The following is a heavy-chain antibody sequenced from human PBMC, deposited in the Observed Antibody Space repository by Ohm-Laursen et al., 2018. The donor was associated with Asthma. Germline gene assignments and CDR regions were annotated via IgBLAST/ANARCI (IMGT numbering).Heavy chain of an antibody. CDR1: GGSITSGPFY. CDR2: IFQTGSS. CDR3: AREATVITRYFDS. J-gene: IGHJ4*02. Sequence: SQTLSLTCTVSGGSITSGPFYWGWIRQHPGEGLEWIGYIFQTGSSYYNPSLKSRVSISVDTSKNQFSLRVSSVTAADTAVYYCAREATVITRYFDSWGQGILVTVSS. D-gene: IGHD4-23*01. V-gene: IGHV4-31*03.